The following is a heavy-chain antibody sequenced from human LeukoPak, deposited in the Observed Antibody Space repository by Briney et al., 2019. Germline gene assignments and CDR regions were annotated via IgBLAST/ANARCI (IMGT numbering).Heavy chain of an antibody. V-gene: IGHV3-73*01. CDR1: GFTFSGSA. Sequence: PGGSLRLSCAASGFTFSGSAMHWVRQASGKGLEWVGRIRSKANSYATAYAASVKGRFTISRDDSKNTAYLQMNSLKTADTAVYYCAMVRGSYYSYWGQGTLVTVSS. CDR2: IRSKANSYAT. J-gene: IGHJ4*02. CDR3: AMVRGSYYSY. D-gene: IGHD3-10*01.